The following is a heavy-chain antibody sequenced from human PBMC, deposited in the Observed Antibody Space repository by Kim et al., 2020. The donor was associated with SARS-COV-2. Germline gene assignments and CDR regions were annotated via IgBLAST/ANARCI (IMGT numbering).Heavy chain of an antibody. CDR3: AKPPSPGGNSYYYYGMDV. CDR2: ISGDGGST. J-gene: IGHJ6*02. D-gene: IGHD2-21*02. V-gene: IGHV3-43*02. CDR1: GFTFDDYA. Sequence: GGSLRLSCAASGFTFDDYAMHWVRQAPGKGLEWVSLISGDGGSTYYADSVKGRFTISRDNSKNSLYLQMNSLRTEDTALYYCAKPPSPGGNSYYYYGMDVWGQGTTVTVSS.